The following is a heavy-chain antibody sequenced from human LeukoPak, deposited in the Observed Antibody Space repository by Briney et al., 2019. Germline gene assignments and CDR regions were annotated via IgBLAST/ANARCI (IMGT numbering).Heavy chain of an antibody. CDR1: GFTFSSYG. D-gene: IGHD3-10*01. Sequence: QTGGSLRLSCAASGFTFSSYGMHWVRQAPGKGLEWVAFIRYDGSNKYYADSVKGRFTISRGNSKNTLYLQMNSLRAEDTAVYYCAKDYGSGSFWFNYYYYMDVWGKGTTVTISS. CDR2: IRYDGSNK. J-gene: IGHJ6*03. V-gene: IGHV3-30*02. CDR3: AKDYGSGSFWFNYYYYMDV.